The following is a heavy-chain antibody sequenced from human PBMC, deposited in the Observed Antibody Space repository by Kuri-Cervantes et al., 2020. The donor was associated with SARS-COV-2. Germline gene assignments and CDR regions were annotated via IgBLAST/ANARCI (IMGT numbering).Heavy chain of an antibody. Sequence: LSLTCAASGFTFSSYWMSWVRQAPGKGLEWVANIKQDGSEKYYVDSVKGRFTISRDNSKNTLYLQMNSLRAEDTAVYYCAKDCDVWGKGTTVTVSS. CDR1: GFTFSSYW. CDR3: AKDCDV. J-gene: IGHJ6*04. CDR2: IKQDGSEK. V-gene: IGHV3-7*01.